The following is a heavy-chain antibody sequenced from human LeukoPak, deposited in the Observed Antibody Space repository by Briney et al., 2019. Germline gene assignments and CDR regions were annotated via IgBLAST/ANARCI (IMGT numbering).Heavy chain of an antibody. CDR3: ASLPSERWLQLGAFDI. J-gene: IGHJ3*02. D-gene: IGHD5-24*01. CDR2: ISYDGSNK. Sequence: GGSLRLSCAVSGFTFSSYAMHWVRQAPGKGLEWVAVISYDGSNKYYADSVKGRFTISRDNSKNTLYLQMNSLRAEDTAVYYCASLPSERWLQLGAFDIWGQGTMVTVSS. CDR1: GFTFSSYA. V-gene: IGHV3-30-3*01.